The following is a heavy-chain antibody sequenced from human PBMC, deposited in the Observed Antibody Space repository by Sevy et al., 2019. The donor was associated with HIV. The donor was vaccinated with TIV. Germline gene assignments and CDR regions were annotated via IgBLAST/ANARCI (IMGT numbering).Heavy chain of an antibody. J-gene: IGHJ4*02. D-gene: IGHD2-2*01. CDR2: ISSSGSTI. V-gene: IGHV3-48*03. Sequence: GGSLRLSCAASGFTFSSYEMNWVRQAPGKGLECVSYISSSGSTIYYADSVKGRFTISRDNAKNSLYLQMNSLRAEDTAVYYCARAPYCSSTSCYGFDYWGQRTLVTVSS. CDR3: ARAPYCSSTSCYGFDY. CDR1: GFTFSSYE.